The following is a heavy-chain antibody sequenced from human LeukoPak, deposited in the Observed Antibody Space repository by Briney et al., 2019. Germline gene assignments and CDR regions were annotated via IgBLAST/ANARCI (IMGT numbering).Heavy chain of an antibody. Sequence: GASVKVSCKVSGGTFSNNVINWIRQAPGQGLEWMGWISAYNGNTNYAQKLQGRVTMTTDTSTSTAYMELRSLRSDDTAVYYCARDVPYYDILTGYHFDYWGQGTLVTVSS. V-gene: IGHV1-18*01. J-gene: IGHJ4*02. CDR1: GGTFSNNV. CDR3: ARDVPYYDILTGYHFDY. CDR2: ISAYNGNT. D-gene: IGHD3-9*01.